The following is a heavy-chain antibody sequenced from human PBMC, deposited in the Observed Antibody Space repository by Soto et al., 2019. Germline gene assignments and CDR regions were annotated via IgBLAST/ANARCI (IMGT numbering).Heavy chain of an antibody. D-gene: IGHD4-17*01. J-gene: IGHJ5*02. CDR2: IYYSRST. Sequence: QVQLQESGPGLVKPSETLSLTCTVSGGSISSYYWCWIRQPPGQGLEWLGDIYYSRSTNYSPSPKSRVTISLDTSTNQCSLKLSSVTAADTAVYYCAEADGDYDWANCVDPWAQGTLVPDAS. CDR1: GGSISSYY. V-gene: IGHV4-59*01. CDR3: AEADGDYDWANCVDP.